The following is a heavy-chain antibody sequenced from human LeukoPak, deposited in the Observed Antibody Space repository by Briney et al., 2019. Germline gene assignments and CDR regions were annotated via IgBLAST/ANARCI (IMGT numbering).Heavy chain of an antibody. Sequence: GESLKIFCKDPGYSFTSYWIGWVRQMPGKGLEWMGIIYPCDSDNRYSPSFQGQVTISADKSIYTAYLQWSSLKASDTAMYYCTIHSGNSGQAYWGQGTLVTVSS. CDR2: IYPCDSDN. CDR3: TIHSGNSGQAY. D-gene: IGHD4-23*01. CDR1: GYSFTSYW. J-gene: IGHJ4*02. V-gene: IGHV5-51*01.